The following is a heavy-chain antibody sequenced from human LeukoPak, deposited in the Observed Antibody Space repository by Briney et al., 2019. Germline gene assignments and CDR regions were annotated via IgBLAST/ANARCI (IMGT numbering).Heavy chain of an antibody. V-gene: IGHV4-34*01. CDR1: GGSFSGYY. D-gene: IGHD3-16*01. CDR2: INHSGST. Sequence: SETLSLTCAVYGGSFSGYYWRWIRQPPGKGLEWIGEINHSGSTNYNPPLKSRVTISVDTSQNQLALKLRALTADDRALYYWARGALWGSYGYTYFDYWGQGTLVTVSS. CDR3: ARGALWGSYGYTYFDY. J-gene: IGHJ4*02.